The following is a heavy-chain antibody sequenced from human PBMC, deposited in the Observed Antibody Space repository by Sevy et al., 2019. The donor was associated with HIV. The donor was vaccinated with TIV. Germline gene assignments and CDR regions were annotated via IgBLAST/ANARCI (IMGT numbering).Heavy chain of an antibody. D-gene: IGHD2-8*01. CDR1: GGSISSDDSY. CDR2: IYYTGST. J-gene: IGHJ2*01. Sequence: SETLSLTCTVSGGSISSDDSYWTWLRQHPGKGLEWIGYIYYTGSTYYNPSLENRFSMSIDTSKNQFSLKLSSLTAADTAVYYCARGDTVLPTGGFDLWGRGTLVTVSS. CDR3: ARGDTVLPTGGFDL. V-gene: IGHV4-31*03.